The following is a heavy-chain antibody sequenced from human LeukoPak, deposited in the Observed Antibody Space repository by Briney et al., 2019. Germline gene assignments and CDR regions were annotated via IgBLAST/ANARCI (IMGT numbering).Heavy chain of an antibody. Sequence: GGSLSLFCAASGFTFSSYAVSWVRQAPGKGLEWVSAISGSGGSTYYADSVKGRFTISRDNSKNTLYLQMNSLRAEDTAVYYGKVRGVITNAYNWFDPWGQGTLVTVSS. D-gene: IGHD3-10*01. V-gene: IGHV3-23*01. CDR3: KVRGVITNAYNWFDP. J-gene: IGHJ5*02. CDR2: ISGSGGST. CDR1: GFTFSSYA.